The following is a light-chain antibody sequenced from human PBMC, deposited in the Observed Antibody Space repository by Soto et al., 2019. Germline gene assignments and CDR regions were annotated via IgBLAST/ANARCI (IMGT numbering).Light chain of an antibody. V-gene: IGKV3D-15*01. CDR3: QQYNDWPPEVT. CDR2: GVS. Sequence: EIVLTQAPITLSVSPGERATLSCRASQTVSSNLAWYQQKPGQPPRLLMSGVSTRATGIPARFSGSGSGTEFTLTISSLQSEDFAVYYGQQYNDWPPEVTFGGGTKVEIK. CDR1: QTVSSN. J-gene: IGKJ4*01.